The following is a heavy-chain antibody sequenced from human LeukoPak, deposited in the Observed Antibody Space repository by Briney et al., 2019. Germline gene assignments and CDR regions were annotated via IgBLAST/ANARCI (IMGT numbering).Heavy chain of an antibody. CDR3: ARGEKVTTAPLAY. Sequence: SVKVSCKASGGTFSSYAISWVRQAPGQGLEWMGVIIPIFGTANYAQKFQGRVTITTDESTSTAYMELSSLRSEDTAVYYCARGEKVTTAPLAYWGQGTLVTVSS. CDR2: IIPIFGTA. V-gene: IGHV1-69*05. CDR1: GGTFSSYA. J-gene: IGHJ4*02. D-gene: IGHD4-11*01.